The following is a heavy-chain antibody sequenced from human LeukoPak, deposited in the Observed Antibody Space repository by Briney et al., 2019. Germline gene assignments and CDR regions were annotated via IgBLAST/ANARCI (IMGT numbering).Heavy chain of an antibody. CDR2: IYYSGST. V-gene: IGHV4-59*01. CDR3: ARGSDYYDSRGYYRFDP. CDR1: GGSISSYY. Sequence: PSETLSLTCTVSGGSISSYYWSWIRQPPGKGLEWIGYIYYSGSTNYNPSLKSRVTISVDTSKNQFSLKLSSVTAADTAVYYCARGSDYYDSRGYYRFDPWGQGTLVTVSS. J-gene: IGHJ5*02. D-gene: IGHD3-22*01.